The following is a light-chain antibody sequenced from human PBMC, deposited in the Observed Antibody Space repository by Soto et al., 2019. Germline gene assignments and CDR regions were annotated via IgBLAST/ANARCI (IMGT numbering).Light chain of an antibody. CDR3: AAWDDSLNGYV. CDR1: SSNIGSKT. CDR2: GSD. Sequence: QSVLTQPPSASGTPGQRVTISCSGSSSNIGSKTVNWYQQLPGTAPKLLIYGSDQRPSGVPDRFSGSKSDTSASLAISGLQSEDEADYYCAAWDDSLNGYVFGTGTKVTVL. J-gene: IGLJ1*01. V-gene: IGLV1-44*01.